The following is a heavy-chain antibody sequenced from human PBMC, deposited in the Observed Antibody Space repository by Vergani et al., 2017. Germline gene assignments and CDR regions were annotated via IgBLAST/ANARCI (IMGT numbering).Heavy chain of an antibody. CDR2: ISSSSSTI. CDR3: ARDGTTVTTYYYYGMDV. V-gene: IGHV3-48*01. CDR1: GFIFSTFA. J-gene: IGHJ6*02. D-gene: IGHD4-17*01. Sequence: EVLLVESGGDLVQPGGSLRLSCTALGFIFSTFAMNWVRQAPGKGLEWVSYISSSSSTIYYADSVKGRFTISRDNAKNSLYLQMNSLRAEDTAVYYCARDGTTVTTYYYYGMDVWGQXP.